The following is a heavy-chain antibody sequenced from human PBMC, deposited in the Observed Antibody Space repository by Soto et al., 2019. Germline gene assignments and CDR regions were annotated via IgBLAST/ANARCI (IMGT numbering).Heavy chain of an antibody. V-gene: IGHV3-11*01. CDR3: ARDLGYYDSSGYFDY. CDR1: GFTFSDSY. CDR2: ISSSGDIM. Sequence: QVQLVESGGGLVKPGGSLRLSCAASGFTFSDSYMSWIRQAPGKGLEWVSYISSSGDIMYYADSVKGRFTISRDNAKNSLYLQMHSLRAEDTAVYYCARDLGYYDSSGYFDYWGQGTLVTVSS. J-gene: IGHJ4*02. D-gene: IGHD3-22*01.